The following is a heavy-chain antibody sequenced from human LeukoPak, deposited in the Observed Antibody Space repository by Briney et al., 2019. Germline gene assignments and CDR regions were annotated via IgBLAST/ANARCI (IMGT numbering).Heavy chain of an antibody. CDR1: GYCISSGYY. CDR3: ARDGYSGSDAL. D-gene: IGHD5-12*01. Sequence: KSSETLSLTCTVSGYCISSGYYWGWIRRPPGKGLEWIGSIYHSGSTYYNPSLKSRVTISVDTSKNQFSLKLSSVTAADTAVYYCARDGYSGSDALWGQGTLVTVSS. V-gene: IGHV4-38-2*02. CDR2: IYHSGST. J-gene: IGHJ4*02.